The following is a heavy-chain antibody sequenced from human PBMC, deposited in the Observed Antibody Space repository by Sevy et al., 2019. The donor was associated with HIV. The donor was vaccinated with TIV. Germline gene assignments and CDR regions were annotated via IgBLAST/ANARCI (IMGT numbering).Heavy chain of an antibody. CDR3: AGATSAYGVLFDY. Sequence: GGSLRLSCAASGFTFSSYWMSWVRQAPGKGLEWVANIKQDGSEKYYVDSVKGRFTISRDNAKNSMYLQMNSLRAEDTDVYYCAGATSAYGVLFDYWGQGTLVTVSS. V-gene: IGHV3-7*04. CDR2: IKQDGSEK. CDR1: GFTFSSYW. D-gene: IGHD4-17*01. J-gene: IGHJ4*02.